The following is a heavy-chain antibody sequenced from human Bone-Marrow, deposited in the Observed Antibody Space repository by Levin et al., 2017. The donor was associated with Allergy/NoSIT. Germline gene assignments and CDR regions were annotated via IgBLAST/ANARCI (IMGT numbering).Heavy chain of an antibody. CDR2: ISYDGSNK. D-gene: IGHD4-17*01. CDR3: AKEDYGDYVLDY. J-gene: IGHJ4*02. V-gene: IGHV3-30*18. Sequence: GESLKISCAASGFNLSSFGMHWVRQAPGKGLEWVAVISYDGSNKYYVDSVKGRFTISRDNSKNTLFLQMNSLRAEDTAVYYCAKEDYGDYVLDYWGQGTLLTVSS. CDR1: GFNLSSFG.